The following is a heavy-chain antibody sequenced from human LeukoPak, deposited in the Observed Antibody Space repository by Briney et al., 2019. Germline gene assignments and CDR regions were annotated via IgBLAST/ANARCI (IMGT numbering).Heavy chain of an antibody. CDR2: ISGSGGST. CDR3: AKGHNYYYDSSGYDY. V-gene: IGHV3-23*01. D-gene: IGHD3-22*01. Sequence: GRSLRLSCAASGFTFSSYAMSWVRQAPGKGLEWVSAISGSGGSTYYADSVKGRFTISRDNSKNTLYLQMNSLRAEDTAVYYCAKGHNYYYDSSGYDYWGQGTLVTVSS. CDR1: GFTFSSYA. J-gene: IGHJ4*02.